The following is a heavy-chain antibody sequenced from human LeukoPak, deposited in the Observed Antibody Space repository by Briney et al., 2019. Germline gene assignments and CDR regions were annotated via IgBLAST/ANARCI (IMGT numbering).Heavy chain of an antibody. CDR3: ARVVRNEYDNWFDP. D-gene: IGHD1-1*01. Sequence: VASVKVSCKASGYTFTGYYMHWVRQAPGQGLEWMGWINPNSGGTNYAQKFQGRVTMTRDTSISTAYMELSRLRSDDTAVYYCARVVRNEYDNWFDPWGQGTLVTVSS. CDR1: GYTFTGYY. J-gene: IGHJ5*02. V-gene: IGHV1-2*02. CDR2: INPNSGGT.